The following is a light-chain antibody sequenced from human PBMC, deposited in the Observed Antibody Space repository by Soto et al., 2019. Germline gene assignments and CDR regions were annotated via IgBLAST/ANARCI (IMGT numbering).Light chain of an antibody. CDR3: QQYNNWPRT. J-gene: IGKJ1*01. CDR2: GAS. Sequence: EIVMTRSPATLSVSPGGRATLSCRASQSISDTLAWYQQKPGQAPRLLIYGASKRATGFPARFSGSGSGTDFTLTISSLQSEDFAVYYCQQYNNWPRTFGQGTKVDIK. V-gene: IGKV3-15*01. CDR1: QSISDT.